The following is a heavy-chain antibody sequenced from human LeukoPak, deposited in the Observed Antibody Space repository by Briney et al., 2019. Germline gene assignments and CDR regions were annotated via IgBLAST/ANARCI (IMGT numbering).Heavy chain of an antibody. J-gene: IGHJ4*02. D-gene: IGHD6-19*01. CDR1: GFTFSSYA. CDR3: ARHLYSSGWYFDY. Sequence: GGSLRLSCAASGFTFSSYAINWVRHAPGKGLEWVSYISDSGTTIYYADSVKGRFTVSRDNARNSLFLQMSSLRPEGTAVYYCARHLYSSGWYFDYWGQGTLVTVSS. CDR2: ISDSGTTI. V-gene: IGHV3-48*03.